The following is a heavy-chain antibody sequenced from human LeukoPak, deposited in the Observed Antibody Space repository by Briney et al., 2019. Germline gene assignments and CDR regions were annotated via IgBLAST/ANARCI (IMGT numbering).Heavy chain of an antibody. CDR2: ISTSSSYI. CDR1: GFTFSRNS. CDR3: ARHQWGGGFDY. V-gene: IGHV3-21*06. Sequence: GGSLRLSCAASGFTFSRNSMNWVRQAPGKGLEWVSSISTSSSYIYYADSVKGRFTISRDNAKNSLYLQMKSLRVEDTAVYYCARHQWGGGFDYWGQGTLVTVSS. D-gene: IGHD1-26*01. J-gene: IGHJ4*02.